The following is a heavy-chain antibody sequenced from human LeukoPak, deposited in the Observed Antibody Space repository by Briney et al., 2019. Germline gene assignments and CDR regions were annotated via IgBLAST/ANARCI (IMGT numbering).Heavy chain of an antibody. D-gene: IGHD1-1*01. CDR1: GYTFTGYY. J-gene: IGHJ4*02. Sequence: GASVKVSCKASGYTFTGYYMHWVRQAPGQGLEWMGWMNPSSGERKYVQSFQGRVTLTRDTSITTAYMELSSLTSDDTAVYYCAISYGRVGGTDFDYWGQGTLVSVAS. CDR3: AISYGRVGGTDFDY. V-gene: IGHV1-2*02. CDR2: MNPSSGER.